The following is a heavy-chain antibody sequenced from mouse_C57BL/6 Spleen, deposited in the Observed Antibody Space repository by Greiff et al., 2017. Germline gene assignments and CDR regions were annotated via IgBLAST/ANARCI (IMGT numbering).Heavy chain of an antibody. V-gene: IGHV1-20*01. J-gene: IGHJ3*01. Sequence: EVKLQESGPELVKPGDSVKISCKASGYSFTGYFMNWVMQSHGKSLEWIGRINPYNGDTFYNQKFKGKATLTVDKSSSTAHMELRSLTSEDSAVYYCASWAFAYWGQGTLVTVSA. CDR3: ASWAFAY. CDR1: GYSFTGYF. CDR2: INPYNGDT.